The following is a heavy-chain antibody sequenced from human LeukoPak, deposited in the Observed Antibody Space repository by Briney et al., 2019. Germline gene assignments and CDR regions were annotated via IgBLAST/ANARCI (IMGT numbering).Heavy chain of an antibody. Sequence: GGSLRLSCAVSGFTFRTFAMIWVRQAPGKGLEWVSTIIGSGGSTYYADSVQGRFTISRDNSKNTLYLQMNSLRAEDTAIYYCAKEYYGDSVFSSMGFDHWGQGTLVTVSS. CDR3: AKEYYGDSVFSSMGFDH. D-gene: IGHD4-17*01. J-gene: IGHJ4*02. CDR2: IIGSGGST. CDR1: GFTFRTFA. V-gene: IGHV3-23*01.